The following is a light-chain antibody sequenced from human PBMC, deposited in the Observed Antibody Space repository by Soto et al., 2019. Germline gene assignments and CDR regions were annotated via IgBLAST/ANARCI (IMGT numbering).Light chain of an antibody. Sequence: EIVMTQSPATLSVSPGERATLSCRASQSVSSNLAWYQQKPGQAPRLLIYGASSRATGIPDRFSGSGSGTDFTLTISRLEPEDFALYYCQHYVERSPITFGQGTKVDIK. J-gene: IGKJ1*01. CDR2: GAS. CDR1: QSVSSN. CDR3: QHYVERSPIT. V-gene: IGKV3-20*01.